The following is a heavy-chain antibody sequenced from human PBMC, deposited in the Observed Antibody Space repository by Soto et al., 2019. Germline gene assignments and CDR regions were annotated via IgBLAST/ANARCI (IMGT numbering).Heavy chain of an antibody. CDR3: ARARWRFRRGSGYYYEYTRYGMDV. D-gene: IGHD3-22*01. J-gene: IGHJ6*02. V-gene: IGHV4-31*03. Sequence: QVQLQESGPGLVKPSQTLSLTCTVSGGSISSGGYYWSWIRQHPGKGLEWIGYIYYSGSTYYNPSLKCRVTISVDTSKEQFSLKLSSVTAADTAVYYCARARWRFRRGSGYYYEYTRYGMDVWGQGTPVTVSS. CDR2: IYYSGST. CDR1: GGSISSGGYY.